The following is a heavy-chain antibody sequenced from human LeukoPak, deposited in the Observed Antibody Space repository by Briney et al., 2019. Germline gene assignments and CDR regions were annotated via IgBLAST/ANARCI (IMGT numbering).Heavy chain of an antibody. CDR2: ISGSGANT. Sequence: GGSLRLSCAASEFTFDSYAMNWARQAPGKGLEWVSAISGSGANTYYANSVKGRFTISRDNSKSTLFLQMDSLRAEDTAIYYCAKTSVSSGWPELFDFWGQGTLVTVSS. CDR1: EFTFDSYA. CDR3: AKTSVSSGWPELFDF. V-gene: IGHV3-23*01. J-gene: IGHJ4*02. D-gene: IGHD6-19*01.